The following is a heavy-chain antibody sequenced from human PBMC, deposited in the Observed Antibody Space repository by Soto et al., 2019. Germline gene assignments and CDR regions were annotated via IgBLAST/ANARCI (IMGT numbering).Heavy chain of an antibody. CDR1: GFAFSSYW. CDR2: INVDGRTT. Sequence: VHLVESGGGSVQPGGSLKLSCAGSGFAFSSYWIHWVRQVPGKGLVWVSRINVDGRTTSYADSVRGRFTISRDNAKETLYLQMNSLRAEDTALYYCARVGPGRYYFAYWGQGTRVTVSS. CDR3: ARVGPGRYYFAY. J-gene: IGHJ4*02. V-gene: IGHV3-74*01.